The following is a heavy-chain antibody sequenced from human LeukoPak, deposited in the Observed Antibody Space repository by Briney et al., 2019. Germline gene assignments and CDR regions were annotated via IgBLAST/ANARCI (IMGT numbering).Heavy chain of an antibody. D-gene: IGHD3-22*01. CDR3: ASNYYDSPMGY. J-gene: IGHJ4*02. CDR2: INHSGST. CDR1: GGSFSGYY. V-gene: IGHV4-34*01. Sequence: SETLSLTCAVYGGSFSGYYWSWIRQPPGKGLEWIGEINHSGSTNYNPSLKSRVTISVDTSKNQFSLKLSSVTAADTAVYYCASNYYDSPMGYWGQGTLVTVSP.